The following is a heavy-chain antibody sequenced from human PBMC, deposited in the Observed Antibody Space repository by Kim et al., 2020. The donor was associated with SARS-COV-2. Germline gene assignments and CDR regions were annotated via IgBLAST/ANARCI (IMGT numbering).Heavy chain of an antibody. D-gene: IGHD3-22*01. J-gene: IGHJ6*02. CDR1: GFTFDDYA. CDR2: ISWNRGSI. V-gene: IGHV3-9*01. Sequence: GGSLRLSCAASGFTFDDYAMHWVRQPPGKGLEWVSGISWNRGSIGYADSVKGRFTISRDNAKNSLYLQMNSLRAEDTALYYCAKDMSYDSNYGMDVWGQGTTVTVSS. CDR3: AKDMSYDSNYGMDV.